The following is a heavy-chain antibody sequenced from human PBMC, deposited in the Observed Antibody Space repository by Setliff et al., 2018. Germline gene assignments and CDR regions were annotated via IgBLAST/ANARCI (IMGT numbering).Heavy chain of an antibody. J-gene: IGHJ4*02. CDR3: AKGGYSYGLDIDY. CDR1: GYTFTGYY. D-gene: IGHD5-18*01. CDR2: INPNSGGT. Sequence: ASVKVSCKASGYTFTGYYMHWVRQAPGQGLEWMGWINPNSGGTNYAQKFQGRVTTTRDTSISTAYMELSRLRSDDTAVYYCAKGGYSYGLDIDYWGQGTLVTVSS. V-gene: IGHV1-2*02.